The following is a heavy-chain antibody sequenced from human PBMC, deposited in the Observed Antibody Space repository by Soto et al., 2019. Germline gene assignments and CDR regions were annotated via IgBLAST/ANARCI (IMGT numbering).Heavy chain of an antibody. J-gene: IGHJ5*02. CDR1: GGSTSNCY. CDR2: VSSTGST. CDR3: ARGVPAAGTDWFDP. D-gene: IGHD6-13*01. V-gene: IGHV4-4*07. Sequence: SETLSLTCTVSGGSTSNCYWNWIRQPAEKRLEWIGRVSSTGSTYYNPSLKSRVTMSVDTSKNQAPLNLTSVTAADTAVYYCARGVPAAGTDWFDPWGQGTLVTVSS.